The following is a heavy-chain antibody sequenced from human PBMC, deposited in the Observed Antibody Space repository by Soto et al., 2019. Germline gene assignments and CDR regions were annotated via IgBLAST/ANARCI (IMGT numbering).Heavy chain of an antibody. Sequence: KASETLSLTCTVSGGSISSYYWSWIRQPPGKGLEWIGYIYYTGSTNYNPSLKSRVTISVDTSKNQFSLKLSSVTAADTAVYYCARGRWFGELAQYYFDYWGQGTLVTVSS. V-gene: IGHV4-59*01. D-gene: IGHD3-10*01. CDR3: ARGRWFGELAQYYFDY. CDR2: IYYTGST. CDR1: GGSISSYY. J-gene: IGHJ4*02.